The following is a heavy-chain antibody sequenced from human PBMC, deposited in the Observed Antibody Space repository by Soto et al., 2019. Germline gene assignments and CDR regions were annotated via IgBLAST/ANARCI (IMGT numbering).Heavy chain of an antibody. Sequence: GGSLRLSCAASGFTFSSYSMNWVRQAPGKGLEWVSYISSSSSTIYYADSVKGRFTISRDNAKNSLYLQMNSLRAEDTAVYYCAREFRAAAGTVVSYWGQGTLVTVSS. V-gene: IGHV3-48*01. CDR2: ISSSSSTI. J-gene: IGHJ4*02. CDR3: AREFRAAAGTVVSY. D-gene: IGHD6-13*01. CDR1: GFTFSSYS.